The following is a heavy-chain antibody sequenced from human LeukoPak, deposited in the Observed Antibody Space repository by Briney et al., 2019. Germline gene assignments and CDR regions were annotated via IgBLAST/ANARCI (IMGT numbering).Heavy chain of an antibody. D-gene: IGHD3-22*01. J-gene: IGHJ4*02. Sequence: SQTLSLTCTVSGGSISSGNYYWSWIRQPPGKGLEWIGYIYYSGSTYYNPSLKSRVTISVDTSKNQFSLKLSSVTAADTAVYYCARVGGYYHGFVDYWGQGTLVTVSS. V-gene: IGHV4-30-4*01. CDR2: IYYSGST. CDR3: ARVGGYYHGFVDY. CDR1: GGSISSGNYY.